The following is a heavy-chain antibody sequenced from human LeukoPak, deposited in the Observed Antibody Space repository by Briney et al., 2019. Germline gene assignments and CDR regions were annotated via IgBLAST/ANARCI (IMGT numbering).Heavy chain of an antibody. V-gene: IGHV4-39*01. Sequence: SETLPLTCTVSGGSISSDTYFWGWIRQPPGKGLEWIGKIYNSETTYYNPSLKSRVTISMDTSKNQFSLNLNFVTAADTAVYYCARHFGWYKDWYFDLWGRGTLVTVSS. CDR3: ARHFGWYKDWYFDL. CDR1: GGSISSDTYF. D-gene: IGHD6-19*01. J-gene: IGHJ2*01. CDR2: IYNSETT.